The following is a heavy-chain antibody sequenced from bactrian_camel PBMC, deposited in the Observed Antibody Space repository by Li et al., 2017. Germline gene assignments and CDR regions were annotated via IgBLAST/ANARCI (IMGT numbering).Heavy chain of an antibody. D-gene: IGHD2*01. J-gene: IGHJ4*01. V-gene: IGHV3S1*01. CDR1: GFTFSSYS. CDR3: AHATFVSGLPYRY. Sequence: HVQLVESGGGSVQAGGSLRLSCAASGFTFSSYSMTWVRQAPGKGLEWVSVISGGGSTYYADSVKGRFTISRDNAKNTVHLQMDALKSEDTARYYCAHATFVSGLPYRYWGQGTQVTVS. CDR2: ISGGGST.